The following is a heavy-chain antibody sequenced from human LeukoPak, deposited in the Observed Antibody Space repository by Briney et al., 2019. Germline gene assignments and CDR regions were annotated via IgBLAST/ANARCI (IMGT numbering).Heavy chain of an antibody. V-gene: IGHV4-34*01. Sequence: SETLSLTCAVYGGSFSGYYWSWIRQPPGKGLEWIGEINHSGSTNYNPSLKSRVTISVDTSKNQFSLKLSSVTAADTAVYYCARAPTMVRGVMHLARGRNYFDYWGQGTLVTVSS. CDR1: GGSFSGYY. CDR3: ARAPTMVRGVMHLARGRNYFDY. CDR2: INHSGST. J-gene: IGHJ4*02. D-gene: IGHD3-10*01.